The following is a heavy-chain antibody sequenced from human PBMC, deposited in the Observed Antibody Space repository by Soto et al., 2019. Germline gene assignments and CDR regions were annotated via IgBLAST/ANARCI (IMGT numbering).Heavy chain of an antibody. CDR2: IIPIFGTT. CDR1: GGTFGSDA. Sequence: SVKVSCKASGGTFGSDAITWVRQAPGQGLEWVGRIIPIFGTTNYAQNLQGRVTISADKSTLTSYMELHSLTSDDTALYYCARDRTDSGYYTNWLDPWGKGTKVTVS. D-gene: IGHD3-22*01. J-gene: IGHJ5*02. V-gene: IGHV1-69*06. CDR3: ARDRTDSGYYTNWLDP.